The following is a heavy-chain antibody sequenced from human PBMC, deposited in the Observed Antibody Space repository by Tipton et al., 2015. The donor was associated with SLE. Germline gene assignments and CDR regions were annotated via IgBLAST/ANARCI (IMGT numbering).Heavy chain of an antibody. D-gene: IGHD4-11*01. J-gene: IGHJ4*02. CDR2: IYTSGST. Sequence: TLSLTCTVSGGSISSGSYYWSWIRQPAGKGLEWIGRIYTSGSTNYNPSLKSRVTISVDTSKNQFSLKLSSVTAADTAVYCCARDADYSKVLDYWGQGTLVTVSS. CDR3: ARDADYSKVLDY. V-gene: IGHV4-61*02. CDR1: GGSISSGSYY.